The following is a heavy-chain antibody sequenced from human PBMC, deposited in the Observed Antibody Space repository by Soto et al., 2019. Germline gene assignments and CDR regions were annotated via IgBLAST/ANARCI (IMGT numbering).Heavy chain of an antibody. Sequence: QVQLVESGGGVVQPGRSLRLSCAASGFTFSSYAMHWVRQAPGKGLEWVAVISYDGSNKYYADSVKGRFTISRDTSKNTLYLQRNSLRAEDTAVYYCARDPSSIAARGYFQHWGQGTLVTVSS. J-gene: IGHJ1*01. CDR3: ARDPSSIAARGYFQH. CDR2: ISYDGSNK. CDR1: GFTFSSYA. V-gene: IGHV3-30-3*01. D-gene: IGHD6-6*01.